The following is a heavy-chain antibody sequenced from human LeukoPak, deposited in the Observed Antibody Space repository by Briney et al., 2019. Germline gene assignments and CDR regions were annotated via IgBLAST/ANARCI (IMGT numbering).Heavy chain of an antibody. CDR3: AKSLDRKSWFVFRH. V-gene: IGHV3-48*01. CDR2: ISSSSSTI. D-gene: IGHD3-10*01. J-gene: IGHJ1*01. Sequence: GGSLRLSCAASGFTFSSYSMNWVRQAPGKGLEWVSYISSSSSTIYYADSVKGRFTTSRDSSKNTVFLQMNSLRAEDTAIYYCAKSLDRKSWFVFRHWGQGTLVTVSS. CDR1: GFTFSSYS.